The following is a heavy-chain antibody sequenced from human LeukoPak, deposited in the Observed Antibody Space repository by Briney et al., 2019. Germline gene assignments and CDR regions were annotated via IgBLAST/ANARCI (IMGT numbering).Heavy chain of an antibody. V-gene: IGHV3-30*02. J-gene: IGHJ6*03. CDR3: AKAANHDYGDYGAYYYYYYMDV. CDR2: IRYDGSNK. CDR1: GFTFSSYG. Sequence: GGSLRLSCAASGFTFSSYGMHWVRQAPGKGLEWVAFIRYDGSNKYYADSVKGLFTISRDNSKNTLYLQMNSLRAEDTAVYYCAKAANHDYGDYGAYYYYYYMDVWGKGTTVTVSS. D-gene: IGHD4-17*01.